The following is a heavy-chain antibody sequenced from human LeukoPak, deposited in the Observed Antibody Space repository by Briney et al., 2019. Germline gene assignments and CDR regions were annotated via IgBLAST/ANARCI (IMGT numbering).Heavy chain of an antibody. V-gene: IGHV4-39*02. J-gene: IGHJ4*02. CDR2: IYSSGSA. CDR1: DDSISRRSYY. CDR3: ARGLYAGGWFHFDS. Sequence: SETLSLTCTVSDDSISRRSYYWAWIRHPPGKGLEWIGNIYSSGSAYYTPPLSSRVIISIDTSKNHLSLQLTSVTAADMAVYYCARGLYAGGWFHFDSWGQGSLVTVSS. D-gene: IGHD2-8*01.